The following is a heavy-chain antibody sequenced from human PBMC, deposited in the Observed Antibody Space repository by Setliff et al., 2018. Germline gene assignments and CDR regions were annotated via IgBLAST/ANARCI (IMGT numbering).Heavy chain of an antibody. CDR1: GNSFSSFS. CDR2: VSTYYGDT. CDR3: ARRPIALAGYRKGAFDI. Sequence: ASVKVSCKASGNSFSSFSITWVRQAPGQGLEWMGWVSTYYGDTKYAQNFRGRVTMTTDMSTSTVYMELRTLRSDDTAVYFCARRPIALAGYRKGAFDIWGQGTMVTVSS. D-gene: IGHD6-19*01. J-gene: IGHJ3*02. V-gene: IGHV1-18*01.